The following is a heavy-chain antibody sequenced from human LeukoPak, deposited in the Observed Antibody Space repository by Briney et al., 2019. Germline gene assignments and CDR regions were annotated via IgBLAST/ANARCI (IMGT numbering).Heavy chain of an antibody. D-gene: IGHD6-19*01. CDR2: ISYDGSNK. CDR1: GFTFSSYA. CDR3: ARRAGYSSLDF. J-gene: IGHJ4*02. V-gene: IGHV3-30*04. Sequence: GGSLRLSCAASGFTFSSYAMHWVRQAPGKGLEWVAVISYDGSNKYYADSVKGRFTISRDNSKNTLYLQMNSLGAEDTAVYYCARRAGYSSLDFWGQGTLVTVSS.